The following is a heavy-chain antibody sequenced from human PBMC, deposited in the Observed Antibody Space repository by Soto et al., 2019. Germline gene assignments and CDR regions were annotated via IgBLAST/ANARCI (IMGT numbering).Heavy chain of an antibody. D-gene: IGHD6-13*01. J-gene: IGHJ4*02. CDR3: ARTRAKYSSRWLAYYFDY. CDR1: GFSLSTSGMC. Sequence: SGPTLVNPTRTLTLTCTFSGFSLSTSGMCVSWIRQPPGKALEWLALIDWDDDKYYSTSLKTRLTISKDTSKNQVVLTMTNMDPVDTATYYCARTRAKYSSRWLAYYFDYWGQGTLVTVSS. V-gene: IGHV2-70*01. CDR2: IDWDDDK.